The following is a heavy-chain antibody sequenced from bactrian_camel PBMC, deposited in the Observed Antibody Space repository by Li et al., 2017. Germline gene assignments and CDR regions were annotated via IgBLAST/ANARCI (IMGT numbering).Heavy chain of an antibody. Sequence: QLVESGGGLVQPGGSLRLSCAASGFTFSNYAITWVRQATGKGLEWVSQISRGGGSTYYADSVKGRFTISRDNAKNTVYLQLNSLKTEDMAMYYCAKESYGLGVDWGQGTQVTVS. D-gene: IGHD5*01. CDR3: AKESYGLGVD. J-gene: IGHJ4*01. V-gene: IGHV3S40*01. CDR1: GFTFSNYA. CDR2: ISRGGGST.